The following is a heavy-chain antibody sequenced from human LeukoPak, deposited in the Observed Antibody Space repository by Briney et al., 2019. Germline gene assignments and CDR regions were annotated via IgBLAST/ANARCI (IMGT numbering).Heavy chain of an antibody. CDR1: GFTFSSYA. V-gene: IGHV3-30-3*01. Sequence: PGGSLRLSCAASGFTFSSYAMHWVRQAPGKGLEWVAVISYDGSNKYYADSVKGRFTISRDNSKNTLYLQMNSLRAEDTAVYYCARDMYSDNWFDPWGQGTLVTVSS. D-gene: IGHD6-13*01. J-gene: IGHJ5*02. CDR2: ISYDGSNK. CDR3: ARDMYSDNWFDP.